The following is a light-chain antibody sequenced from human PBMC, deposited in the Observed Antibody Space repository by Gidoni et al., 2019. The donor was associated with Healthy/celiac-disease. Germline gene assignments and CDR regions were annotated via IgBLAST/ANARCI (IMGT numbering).Light chain of an antibody. CDR3: QQRSNWPPFT. J-gene: IGKJ4*01. Sequence: EIVLTQSPATLSLSPGERATIPGRASQSVSSYLAWYQQKPGQAPRHLIYDASNRATVIPARFSGSGSGTDFTLTISSLEPEDFAVYYCQQRSNWPPFTFGGGTKVEIK. CDR1: QSVSSY. CDR2: DAS. V-gene: IGKV3-11*01.